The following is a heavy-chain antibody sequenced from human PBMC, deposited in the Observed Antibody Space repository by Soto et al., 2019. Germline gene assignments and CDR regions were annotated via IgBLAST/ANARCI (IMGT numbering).Heavy chain of an antibody. CDR1: GGSISSYY. J-gene: IGHJ4*02. D-gene: IGHD5-12*01. CDR3: AREGSYSAYNFAHGIQLWSFDF. V-gene: IGHV4-4*07. CDR2: IFSSGST. Sequence: SETLSLTCTVSGGSISSYYWSWIRQPAGKGLEWIGRIFSSGSTSFNPSLESRVAMSVDTSKNHFSLNLSSVTAADMAVYYCAREGSYSAYNFAHGIQLWSFDFWGQGALVTVSS.